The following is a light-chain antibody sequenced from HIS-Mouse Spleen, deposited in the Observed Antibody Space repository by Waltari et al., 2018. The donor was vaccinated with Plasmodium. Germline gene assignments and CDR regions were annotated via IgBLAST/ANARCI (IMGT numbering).Light chain of an antibody. V-gene: IGLV3-27*01. J-gene: IGLJ3*02. CDR1: VLAKKY. CDR2: KDS. Sequence: SYALTQPSSVSVSPGQTARITCSGDVLAKKYARGFQQKPGQAPVLVIYKDSERPSGIPERFSGSSSGTTVTLTISGAQVEDEADYYCYSAADNNRVFGGGTKLTVL. CDR3: YSAADNNRV.